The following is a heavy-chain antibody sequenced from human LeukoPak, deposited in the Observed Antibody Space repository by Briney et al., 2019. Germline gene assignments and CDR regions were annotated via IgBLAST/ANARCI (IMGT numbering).Heavy chain of an antibody. V-gene: IGHV3-23*01. CDR2: ISGDGART. Sequence: GRSLRLSCAASAFPFSTYVRSWVRQAPGGGLEWISSISGDGARTYYTNSVKGRFTISRDNPKNTLFLQVNSLRVEDTAVYYCAKGGLTTPLHYWGQGTLVTVSS. D-gene: IGHD1-14*01. CDR1: AFPFSTYV. CDR3: AKGGLTTPLHY. J-gene: IGHJ4*02.